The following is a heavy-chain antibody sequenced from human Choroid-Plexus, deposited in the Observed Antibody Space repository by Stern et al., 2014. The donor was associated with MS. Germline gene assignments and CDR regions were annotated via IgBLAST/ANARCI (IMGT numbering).Heavy chain of an antibody. CDR1: VFPFSRFG. J-gene: IGHJ4*02. CDR3: AKDRQYLTFFFDF. Sequence: VQLVESGGRVVQPGGPLRLSCAASVFPFSRFGMHWVRPARGKGLGWGALISYDGSKDYADSVKGRFAISRDNSKNTLYLQMNSLRAEDTAVYYCAKDRQYLTFFFDFWGQGSLVTVSS. V-gene: IGHV3-30*18. CDR2: ISYDGSK. D-gene: IGHD2/OR15-2a*01.